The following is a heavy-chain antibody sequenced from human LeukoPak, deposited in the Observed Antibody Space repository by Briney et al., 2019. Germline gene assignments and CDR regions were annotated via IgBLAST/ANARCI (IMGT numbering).Heavy chain of an antibody. V-gene: IGHV3-30*04. D-gene: IGHD3-10*01. CDR3: ARDFGNMARGVIVDYGMDV. CDR1: GFTFSYYA. CDR2: LSKDGSDK. J-gene: IGHJ6*02. Sequence: GGSLRVSWAASGFTFSYYALHWVRQAPGKGLGGVAVLSKDGSDKYCADSVKGRFTISRDNSKNSLYLQMNSLRGEDTAVYYCARDFGNMARGVIVDYGMDVWGQGTTVTVSS.